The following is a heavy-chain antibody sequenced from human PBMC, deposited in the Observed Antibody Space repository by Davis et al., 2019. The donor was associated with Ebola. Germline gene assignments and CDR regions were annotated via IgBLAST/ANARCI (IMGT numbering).Heavy chain of an antibody. V-gene: IGHV1-8*02. CDR3: ARKDSRWLQLATY. Sequence: AASVKVSCKASGYTFTSYGISWVRQATGQGLEWMGWMNPNSGNTGYAQKFQGRVTMTRNTSISTAYMELSSLRSEDTAVYYCARKDSRWLQLATYWGQGTLVTVSS. D-gene: IGHD5-24*01. J-gene: IGHJ4*02. CDR1: GYTFTSYG. CDR2: MNPNSGNT.